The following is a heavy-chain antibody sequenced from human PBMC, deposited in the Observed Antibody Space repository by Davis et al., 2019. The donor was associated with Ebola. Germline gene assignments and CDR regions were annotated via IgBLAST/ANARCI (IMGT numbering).Heavy chain of an antibody. CDR1: GFIFSDFG. CDR3: TRGSGSSVASDYYYGMDV. CDR2: IRGRANSFAT. Sequence: GGSLRLSCAASGFIFSDFGLHWVRQAPGKGLEWVGRIRGRANSFATTYGVSVEGRFRISRDDSDNTAYLQMHSLKTEDTAVYYCTRGSGSSVASDYYYGMDVWGKGTTVTVSS. D-gene: IGHD3-10*01. V-gene: IGHV3-73*01. J-gene: IGHJ6*04.